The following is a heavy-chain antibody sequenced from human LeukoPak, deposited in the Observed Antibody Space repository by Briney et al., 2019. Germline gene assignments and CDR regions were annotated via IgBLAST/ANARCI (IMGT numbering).Heavy chain of an antibody. CDR2: INHSGST. J-gene: IGHJ5*02. CDR1: GGSFSGYY. D-gene: IGHD3-10*01. CDR3: ARASGSGSYYNHWFDP. V-gene: IGHV4-34*01. Sequence: SETLSLTCAVYGGSFSGYYWSWIRQPPGKGLEWIGEINHSGSTNYNPSLKSRVTISVDTSKNQFSLKLSSVTAADTAVYYCARASGSGSYYNHWFDPWGQGTLVTVSS.